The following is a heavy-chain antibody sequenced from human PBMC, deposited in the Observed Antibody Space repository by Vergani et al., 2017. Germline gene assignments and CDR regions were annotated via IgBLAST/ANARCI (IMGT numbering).Heavy chain of an antibody. V-gene: IGHV4-34*01. Sequence: QVQLQQWGAGLLKPSETLSLTCAVYGGSFSGYYWSWIRQPPGKGLEWIGEINHSGSTNYNPSLKSRVTITVDTSKNQFSRKLSSVTAADTAVYYCARWASNYAEGPYYYYMDVWGKGTTVTVSS. CDR2: INHSGST. CDR1: GGSFSGYY. CDR3: ARWASNYAEGPYYYYMDV. D-gene: IGHD4-11*01. J-gene: IGHJ6*03.